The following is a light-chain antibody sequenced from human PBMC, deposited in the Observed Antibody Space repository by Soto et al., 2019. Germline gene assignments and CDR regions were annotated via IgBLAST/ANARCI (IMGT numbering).Light chain of an antibody. Sequence: QSALTQPASVSGSPGQSITISCAGTSSDVGGYDYVSWYQQHPGKAPTLIIYEVSYRPSGISNRFSGSKSANTASLTTSGLQADDEADYYCSSYRSSSTLYVFGTGIKVTVL. J-gene: IGLJ1*01. CDR1: SSDVGGYDY. V-gene: IGLV2-14*01. CDR2: EVS. CDR3: SSYRSSSTLYV.